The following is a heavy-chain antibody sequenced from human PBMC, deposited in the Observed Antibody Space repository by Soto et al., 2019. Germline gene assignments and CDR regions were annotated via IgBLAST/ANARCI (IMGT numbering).Heavy chain of an antibody. CDR1: GFTFSSYA. CDR2: ISGSVGST. D-gene: IGHD3-9*01. Sequence: PGGSLRLSCAASGFTFSSYAMSWVLQAPGKRLEWVSAISGSVGSTYYADSVKGLFTISRDNSNNTLYLQMNSLRAEDTAVYYCAKASYDILTGYQHPELLAASWGQGXLVTVYS. J-gene: IGHJ5*02. CDR3: AKASYDILTGYQHPELLAAS. V-gene: IGHV3-23*01.